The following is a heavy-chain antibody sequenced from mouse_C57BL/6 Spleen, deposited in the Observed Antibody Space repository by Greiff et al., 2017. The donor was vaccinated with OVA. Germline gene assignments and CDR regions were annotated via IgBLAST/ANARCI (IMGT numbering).Heavy chain of an antibody. V-gene: IGHV5-4*01. D-gene: IGHD2-1*01. Sequence: EVQVVESGGGLVKPGGSLKLSCAASGFTFSSYAMSWVRQTPEKRLEWVATISDGGSYTYYPDNVKGRFTISEDNAKNNLYLQMSHLKSEDTAMYYCARGNYYFDYWGQGTTLTVSS. J-gene: IGHJ2*01. CDR2: ISDGGSYT. CDR3: ARGNYYFDY. CDR1: GFTFSSYA.